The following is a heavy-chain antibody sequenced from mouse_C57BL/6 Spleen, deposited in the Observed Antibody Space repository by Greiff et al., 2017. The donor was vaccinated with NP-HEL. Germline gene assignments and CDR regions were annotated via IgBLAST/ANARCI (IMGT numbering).Heavy chain of an antibody. Sequence: VQLQQPGAELVKAGASVKMSCKASGYTFTSYWMHWVKQRLGQGLEWFAETNPTNGRTYYNEKFKSKATLTVDKSSSTAYMLLSAPTFEDSAVYYCARIKKIVPTYFDYWDQGTTLTVSS. CDR2: TNPTNGRT. CDR3: ARIKKIVPTYFDY. D-gene: IGHD5-1*01. J-gene: IGHJ2*01. V-gene: IGHV1S81*02. CDR1: GYTFTSYW.